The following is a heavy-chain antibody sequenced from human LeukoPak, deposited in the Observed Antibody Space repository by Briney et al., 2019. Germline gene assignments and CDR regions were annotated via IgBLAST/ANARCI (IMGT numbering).Heavy chain of an antibody. CDR1: GYSFTSYW. D-gene: IGHD3-3*01. V-gene: IGHV5-51*01. Sequence: GESLKISCKGSGYSFTSYWIGWVRQMPGKGLEWMGIIYPGDSDTRYSPSFQGQVTISADKSISTAYLQWSSLKASDTAMYYCARTYYDFWSGYSPHAFDIWGQGTMVTVSS. CDR2: IYPGDSDT. J-gene: IGHJ3*02. CDR3: ARTYYDFWSGYSPHAFDI.